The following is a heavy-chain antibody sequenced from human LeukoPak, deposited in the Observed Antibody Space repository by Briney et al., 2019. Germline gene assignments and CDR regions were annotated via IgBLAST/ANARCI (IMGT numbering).Heavy chain of an antibody. CDR3: ARGKDGYNLFLGLPPLDY. J-gene: IGHJ4*02. V-gene: IGHV1-69*13. CDR1: GGTFSSYA. CDR2: IIPIFGTA. Sequence: SVKVSCKASGGTFSSYAISWVRQAPGQGLEWMGGIIPIFGTANYAQKFQGRVTITADESTSTAYMELSSLRSEDTAVYYCARGKDGYNLFLGLPPLDYWGQGTLVTVSS. D-gene: IGHD5-24*01.